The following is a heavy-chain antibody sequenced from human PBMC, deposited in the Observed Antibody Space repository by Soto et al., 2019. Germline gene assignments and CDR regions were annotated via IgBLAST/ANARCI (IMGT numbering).Heavy chain of an antibody. J-gene: IGHJ4*02. CDR1: GGSISSYY. V-gene: IGHV4-59*01. CDR3: ATWRVDSGTYSVAY. CDR2: ISYSGTT. Sequence: QVQLQESGPGLVKPSETLPLTCTVSGGSISSYYCNWIRQSTGKGLEWIGYISYSGTTNYNPSLKSRVTISIDTSKNQFSLRLSSVTAADTAVYYCATWRVDSGTYSVAYWGQGTLVTVSS. D-gene: IGHD1-26*01.